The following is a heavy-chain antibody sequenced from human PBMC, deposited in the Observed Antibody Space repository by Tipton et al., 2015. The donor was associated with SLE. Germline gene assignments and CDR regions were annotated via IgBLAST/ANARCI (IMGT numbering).Heavy chain of an antibody. CDR2: MYSGGSK. CDR1: GGSISDRNYY. Sequence: LRLSCNVSGGSISDRNYYWGWIRQPPGKGLEWIATMYSGGSKYYNPSLRSRVTISLDTSNNQFSLQVNSMTAADTAVYYCASKGGAGSYYPNWGQGTPVNVTS. CDR3: ASKGGAGSYYPN. J-gene: IGHJ4*02. D-gene: IGHD3-10*01. V-gene: IGHV4-39*07.